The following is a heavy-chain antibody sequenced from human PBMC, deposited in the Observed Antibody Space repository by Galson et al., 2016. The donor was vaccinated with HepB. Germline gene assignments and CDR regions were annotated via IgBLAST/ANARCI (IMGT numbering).Heavy chain of an antibody. J-gene: IGHJ6*02. CDR3: ARGGPMIVVDKVYFAMDV. Sequence: SETLSLTCSVSDVSVNSEAYPWIWIRQPPGRGLECLGHTYPSRPSSYNPSLKSRVTMSVDTSKNQFSLTLSSVTAADTSVYYCARGGPMIVVDKVYFAMDVWGQGTTVTVSS. CDR1: DVSVNSEAYP. V-gene: IGHV4-61*08. CDR2: TYPSRPS. D-gene: IGHD3-22*01.